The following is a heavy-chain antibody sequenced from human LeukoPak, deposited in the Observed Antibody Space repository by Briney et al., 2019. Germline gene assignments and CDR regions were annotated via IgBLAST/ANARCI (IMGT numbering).Heavy chain of an antibody. D-gene: IGHD3-22*01. CDR3: ARHDYYDSSGYYYVVADAFDI. CDR1: GGSISSYY. J-gene: IGHJ3*02. CDR2: IYYSGST. Sequence: SETLSLTCTVSGGSISSYYWSWIRQPPGKGLEWIGYIYYSGSTNYNPSLKSRVTISVDTSKNQFSLELSSVTAADTAVYYCARHDYYDSSGYYYVVADAFDIWGQGTMVTVSS. V-gene: IGHV4-59*08.